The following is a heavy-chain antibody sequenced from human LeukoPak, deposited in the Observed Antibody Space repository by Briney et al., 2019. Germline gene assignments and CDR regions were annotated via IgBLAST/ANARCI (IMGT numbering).Heavy chain of an antibody. V-gene: IGHV1-8*01. D-gene: IGHD3-3*01. Sequence: ASVKVSCKASGYTFASYDINWVRQATGQGLEWMGWMNPNSGNTGYAQKFQGRVTMTRNTSISTAYMELSSLRSEDTAVYYCARVRGNYDFWSGYRHFDYWGQGTLVTVSS. CDR2: MNPNSGNT. CDR3: ARVRGNYDFWSGYRHFDY. J-gene: IGHJ4*02. CDR1: GYTFASYD.